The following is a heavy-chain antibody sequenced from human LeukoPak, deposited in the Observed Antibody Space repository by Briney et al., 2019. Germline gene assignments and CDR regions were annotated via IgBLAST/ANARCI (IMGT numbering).Heavy chain of an antibody. V-gene: IGHV1-46*01. CDR3: ARDSGYDLRVLDYYGMDV. CDR2: INPSGGST. J-gene: IGHJ6*02. Sequence: ASVKVSCKASGYTFTSYYMHRVRQAPGQGLEWMGIINPSGGSTSYAQKFQGRVTMTRDTSTSTVYMELSSLRSEDTAVYYCARDSGYDLRVLDYYGMDVWGQGTTVTVSS. D-gene: IGHD5-12*01. CDR1: GYTFTSYY.